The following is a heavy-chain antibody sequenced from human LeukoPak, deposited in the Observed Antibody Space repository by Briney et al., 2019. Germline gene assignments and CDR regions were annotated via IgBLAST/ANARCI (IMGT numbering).Heavy chain of an antibody. CDR3: ARAPLIYYYYMDV. V-gene: IGHV4-59*08. D-gene: IGHD2-8*01. Sequence: SETLSLTCSVSGASLSSYYWSWLRQPPGKGLEWIGHTYYSGSTNYNPSLKSRVTISVDTSKNQFSLKLSSVTAADTAVYYCARAPLIYYYYMDVWGKGTTVTVSS. J-gene: IGHJ6*03. CDR2: TYYSGST. CDR1: GASLSSYY.